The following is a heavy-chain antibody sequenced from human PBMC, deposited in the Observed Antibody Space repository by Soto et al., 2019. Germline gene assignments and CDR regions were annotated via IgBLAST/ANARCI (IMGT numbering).Heavy chain of an antibody. V-gene: IGHV3-11*01. J-gene: IGHJ4*02. CDR1: GFKFGDHY. Sequence: GGSLRLSCAASGFKFGDHYITWIRQAPGKGLEWVSKISVDGTTQYYADSVKGRFTVSRDNAKNSLHLQMNSLRAEDTALYYCAGDPFYYASGFWGQGTLVTVSS. CDR2: ISVDGTTQ. CDR3: AGDPFYYASGF. D-gene: IGHD3-16*01.